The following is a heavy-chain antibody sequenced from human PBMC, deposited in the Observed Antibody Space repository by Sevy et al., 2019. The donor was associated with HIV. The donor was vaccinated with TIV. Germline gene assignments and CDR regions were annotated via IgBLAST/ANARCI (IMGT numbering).Heavy chain of an antibody. CDR1: GYTFINYW. D-gene: IGHD3-10*01. CDR3: ARLSASGVYCNPYRGVFDI. CDR2: IYPGDSDT. Sequence: GESLKISCEGSGYTFINYWIAWVRQMPGKGLEWMGIIYPGDSDTRYSPSFQGQVTISADKSISTAYLQWSSLKASDTAMYYCARLSASGVYCNPYRGVFDIWGQGTMVTVSS. J-gene: IGHJ3*02. V-gene: IGHV5-51*01.